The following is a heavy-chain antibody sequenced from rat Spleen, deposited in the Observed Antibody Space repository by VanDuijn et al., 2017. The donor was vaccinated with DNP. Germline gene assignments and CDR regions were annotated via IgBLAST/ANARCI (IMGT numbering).Heavy chain of an antibody. CDR2: ISYSGST. CDR1: GYSITSNY. J-gene: IGHJ2*01. Sequence: EVQLQESGPGLVKPSQSLSLTCSVTGYSITSNYWAWIRKFPGNKMEWMGYISYSGSTGYNPFLKSRISITRDTSKNQFFLQLNSVTTEDIATYYCARHPLTTVAADYWGQGVMVTVSS. V-gene: IGHV3-1*01. CDR3: ARHPLTTVAADY. D-gene: IGHD1-3*01.